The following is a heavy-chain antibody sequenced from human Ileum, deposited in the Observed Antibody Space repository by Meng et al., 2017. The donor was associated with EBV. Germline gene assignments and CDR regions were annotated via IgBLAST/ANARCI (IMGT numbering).Heavy chain of an antibody. J-gene: IGHJ4*02. V-gene: IGHV7-4-1*02. Sequence: QGQLVQFGSELRQPGASVKVSCKASGYTFRGHAMSWVRQAPGQGLEWMGWINSNTGNSTYAQGFTGRFVFSLDTSVSTAYLHINSLKTEDTAVYYCAREVGQGWYYFDYWGQGTLVTVSS. CDR2: INSNTGNS. CDR1: GYTFRGHA. D-gene: IGHD6-19*01. CDR3: AREVGQGWYYFDY.